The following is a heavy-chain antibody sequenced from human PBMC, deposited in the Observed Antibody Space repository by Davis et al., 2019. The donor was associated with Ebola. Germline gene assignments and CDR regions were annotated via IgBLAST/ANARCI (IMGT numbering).Heavy chain of an antibody. CDR2: IYYSGST. V-gene: IGHV4-59*08. Sequence: SETLSLTCTVSGGSINNYHWSWIRQPPGRGLEWIGYIYYSGSTNYNPSLKSRVTISVDTSNNQFSLKLSSVTAADTAVYYCARRGGYYDSSGYYYYYYGMDVWGQGTTVTVSS. J-gene: IGHJ6*02. CDR1: GGSINNYH. D-gene: IGHD3-22*01. CDR3: ARRGGYYDSSGYYYYYYGMDV.